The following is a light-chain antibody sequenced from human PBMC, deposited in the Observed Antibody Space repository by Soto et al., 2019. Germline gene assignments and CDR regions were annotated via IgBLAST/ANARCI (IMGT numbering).Light chain of an antibody. CDR1: QDISNN. V-gene: IGKV1-33*01. J-gene: IGKJ4*01. Sequence: DIQMTQSPSSLSASVGDRVTITCQASQDISNNLNWYQQKPGKAPKLLIYDASHLEPGVPSRFSGSGSGTDFTLSISSLEPEDFAVYYCQQRSTWPLTFGGGTKVDIK. CDR3: QQRSTWPLT. CDR2: DAS.